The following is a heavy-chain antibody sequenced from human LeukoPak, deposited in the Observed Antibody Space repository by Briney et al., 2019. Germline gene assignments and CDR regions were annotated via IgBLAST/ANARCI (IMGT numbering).Heavy chain of an antibody. V-gene: IGHV3-23*01. D-gene: IGHD2-8*01. CDR1: GFIFSSYP. CDR2: ISGTAENT. CDR3: ARARTYTGCLDC. J-gene: IGHJ4*02. Sequence: GGSLRLSCAASGFIFSSYPMSWVRQAPGKGLEWVSAISGTAENTYYADSVKGRFSISRDNSRNTVHLQMNSLRPEDTAVYYCARARTYTGCLDCWGQGTLVTVSS.